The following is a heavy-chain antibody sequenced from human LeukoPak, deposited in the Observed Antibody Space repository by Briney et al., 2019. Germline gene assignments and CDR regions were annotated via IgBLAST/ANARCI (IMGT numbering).Heavy chain of an antibody. CDR1: GFTFSSYG. V-gene: IGHV3-21*04. Sequence: GGSLRPSCAASGFTFSSYGMSWVRQAPGKGLEWVSCISSSSYIYYANSVKGRFTISRDNAKNSLYLQMNSLRAEDTAVYYCARGSPNGDYVFDYWGQGTLVTVSS. CDR3: ARGSPNGDYVFDY. D-gene: IGHD4-17*01. CDR2: ISSSSYI. J-gene: IGHJ4*02.